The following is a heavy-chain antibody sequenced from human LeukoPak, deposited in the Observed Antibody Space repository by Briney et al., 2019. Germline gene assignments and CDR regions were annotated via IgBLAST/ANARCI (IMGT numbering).Heavy chain of an antibody. J-gene: IGHJ3*02. V-gene: IGHV1-8*01. D-gene: IGHD6-13*01. Sequence: ASVKVSCKASGYTFTSYDINWVRQATGQGLEWMGWMNPNSGNTGYAQKFQGRVTITADKSTSTAYMELSSLRSEDTAVYYCARRGTGYSSSWYYAFDIWGQGTMVTVSS. CDR2: MNPNSGNT. CDR1: GYTFTSYD. CDR3: ARRGTGYSSSWYYAFDI.